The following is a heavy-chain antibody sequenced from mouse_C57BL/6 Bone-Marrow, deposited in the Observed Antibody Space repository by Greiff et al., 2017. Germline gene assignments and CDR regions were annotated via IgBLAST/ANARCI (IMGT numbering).Heavy chain of an antibody. J-gene: IGHJ4*01. Sequence: VQLQQSGPELVKPGASVKISCKASGYSFTDYNMNWVKQSNGKSLEWIGVINPNYGTTSYNQKFKGKATLTVAQSSSTAYMQLNSLTSEDSAVYYCANYGSSPSYAMDYWGQGTSVTVSS. CDR3: ANYGSSPSYAMDY. CDR1: GYSFTDYN. CDR2: INPNYGTT. V-gene: IGHV1-39*01. D-gene: IGHD1-1*01.